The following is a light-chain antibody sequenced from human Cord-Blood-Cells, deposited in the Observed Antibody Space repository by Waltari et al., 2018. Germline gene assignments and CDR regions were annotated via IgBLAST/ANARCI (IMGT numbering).Light chain of an antibody. CDR2: SNN. CDR1: SSNIGRNT. V-gene: IGLV1-44*01. CDR3: AAWDDSLNGYV. Sequence: QSVLTQPPSASGTPGTTVTISCSGSSSNIGRNTVNWYQQLPGTAPKLLIYSNNQRPSGVPDRFSGSKSGTSASLAISGLQSEDEADYYCAAWDDSLNGYVFGTGTKVTVL. J-gene: IGLJ1*01.